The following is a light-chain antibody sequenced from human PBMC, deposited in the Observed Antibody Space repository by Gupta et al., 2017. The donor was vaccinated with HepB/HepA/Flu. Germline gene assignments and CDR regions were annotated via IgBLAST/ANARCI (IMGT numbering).Light chain of an antibody. J-gene: IGKJ4*01. CDR3: QQYDRWPLS. V-gene: IGKV3-15*01. Sequence: DTVVTQSPIILSVSPGVRVTLSCRTSQNVGTNLAWYQQQVGQAPRLLVFGASSRATGIPARFMGSGSETEFSLIISSLQSEDFALYFCQQYDRWPLSFGGGTRV. CDR1: QNVGTN. CDR2: GAS.